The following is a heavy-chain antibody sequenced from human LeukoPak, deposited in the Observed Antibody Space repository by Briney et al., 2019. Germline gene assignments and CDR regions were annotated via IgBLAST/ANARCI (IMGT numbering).Heavy chain of an antibody. D-gene: IGHD5-24*01. V-gene: IGHV3-48*04. J-gene: IGHJ5*02. CDR3: ARTRDDYNTNWFDP. CDR2: ISSGSSTI. Sequence: GGSLRLSCAASGFTFSSYSMNWVRQAPGKGLEWISYISSGSSTIYYADSVKGRFTISRDNAKNSLYLQMNSLRAEDTAVYYCARTRDDYNTNWFDPWGQGTLVTVSS. CDR1: GFTFSSYS.